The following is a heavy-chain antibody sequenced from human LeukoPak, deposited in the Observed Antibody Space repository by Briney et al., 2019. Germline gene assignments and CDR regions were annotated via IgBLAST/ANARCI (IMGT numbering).Heavy chain of an antibody. Sequence: PGGSLRLSCAASGFTFSSYVMHWVRQAPGKGLEWVTSIRYDGNNKFYADSVKGRFTVSRDNSNNTLYLQMNSLRAEDTAVYYCAKDRQVVTPSFMDHWGRGTLVSVSS. CDR2: IRYDGNNK. J-gene: IGHJ4*02. V-gene: IGHV3-30*02. CDR1: GFTFSSYV. CDR3: AKDRQVVTPSFMDH. D-gene: IGHD4-23*01.